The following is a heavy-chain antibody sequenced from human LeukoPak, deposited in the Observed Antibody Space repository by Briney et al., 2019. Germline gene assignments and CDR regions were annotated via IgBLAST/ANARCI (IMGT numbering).Heavy chain of an antibody. D-gene: IGHD1-26*01. V-gene: IGHV1-8*01. CDR2: MNPNSGNT. CDR3: ARAPEWGKSNYYYYMDV. J-gene: IGHJ6*03. Sequence: ASVKVSCKASGYTFTSYDFNWERQATGQGLEWMGWMNPNSGNTGYAQTFQGRVTMTRNTSINTAYMELSSLRSEDTAVYYCARAPEWGKSNYYYYMDVWGKGTTVTVSS. CDR1: GYTFTSYD.